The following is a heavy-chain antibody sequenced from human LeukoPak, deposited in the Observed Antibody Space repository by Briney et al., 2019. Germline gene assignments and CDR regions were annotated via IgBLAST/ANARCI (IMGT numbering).Heavy chain of an antibody. CDR1: GGSISTYY. V-gene: IGHV4-59*01. CDR2: IYYSGST. CDR3: ARGYYDSAVTFEP. J-gene: IGHJ5*02. D-gene: IGHD3-22*01. Sequence: SETLSLTCTVSGGSISTYYWSWIRQPPGKGLEWIGFIYYSGSTNYNPSLKSRVTISVDTSKNQFSLKLSSVTAADTAVYYCARGYYDSAVTFEPWGQGSLVTVSS.